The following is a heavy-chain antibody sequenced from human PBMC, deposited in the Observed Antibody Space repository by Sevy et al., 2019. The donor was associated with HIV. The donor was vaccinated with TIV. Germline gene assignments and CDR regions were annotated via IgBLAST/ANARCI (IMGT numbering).Heavy chain of an antibody. Sequence: GGSLRLSCAASGFTVSSNYMSWVRQAPGKGLEWVSVIYSGGSTYYADSVKDRFTISRDNSKYTLYLQMNSLRAEDTAVYYCARDLVRPGIAVAGFDYWGQGTLVTVSS. J-gene: IGHJ4*02. V-gene: IGHV3-53*01. D-gene: IGHD6-13*01. CDR2: IYSGGST. CDR1: GFTVSSNY. CDR3: ARDLVRPGIAVAGFDY.